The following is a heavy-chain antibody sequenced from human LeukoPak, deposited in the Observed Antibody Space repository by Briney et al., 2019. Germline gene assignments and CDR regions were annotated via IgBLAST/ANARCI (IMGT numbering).Heavy chain of an antibody. Sequence: GGSLRLSCAASGFTFSSYSMNWVRQAPGKGLEWVSSISSSSSNIYYADSVKGRFTISRDNAKKSLFLEMNSLRAEDTALYYCAKDAGSYFATDPFDIWGPGTLVTVSS. CDR1: GFTFSSYS. CDR2: ISSSSSNI. V-gene: IGHV3-21*04. J-gene: IGHJ3*02. CDR3: AKDAGSYFATDPFDI. D-gene: IGHD2/OR15-2a*01.